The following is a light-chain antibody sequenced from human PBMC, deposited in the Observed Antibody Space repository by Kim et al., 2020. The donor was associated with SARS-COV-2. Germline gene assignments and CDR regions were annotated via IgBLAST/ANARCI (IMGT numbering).Light chain of an antibody. CDR1: QSVDTS. Sequence: VSPGETVTRSGRASQSVDTSLAWYQLKPGQDPRLIIFDVSRSGTGTPARFSGTGSGTDFTLTISSLEPEDVALYFCHHRSLWTPTFGGGTKVDIK. V-gene: IGKV3-11*01. CDR2: DVS. J-gene: IGKJ4*01. CDR3: HHRSLWTPT.